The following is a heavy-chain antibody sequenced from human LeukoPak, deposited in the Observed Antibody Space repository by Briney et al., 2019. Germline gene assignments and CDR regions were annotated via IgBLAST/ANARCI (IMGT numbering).Heavy chain of an antibody. Sequence: PGGSLRLSCAASGFSFDDYAMHWVRQAPGKGLEWVAGISWNSGSMDYVDSVKGRFTISRDNAKNSVYLQMNSLRAEDTALYYCARDPGDILVAGTFDYWGQGTLVTVSS. D-gene: IGHD6-19*01. V-gene: IGHV3-9*01. J-gene: IGHJ4*02. CDR2: ISWNSGSM. CDR1: GFSFDDYA. CDR3: ARDPGDILVAGTFDY.